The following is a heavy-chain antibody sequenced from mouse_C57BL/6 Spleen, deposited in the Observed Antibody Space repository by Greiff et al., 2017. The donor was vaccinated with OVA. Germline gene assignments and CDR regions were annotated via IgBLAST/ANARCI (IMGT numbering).Heavy chain of an antibody. J-gene: IGHJ2*01. CDR3: ARTENYFDY. V-gene: IGHV1-82*01. CDR2: IYPGDGDT. CDR1: GYAFSSSW. Sequence: QVQLQQSGPELVKPGASVKISCKASGYAFSSSWMNWVKQRPGKGLECIGRIYPGDGDTNYNGKFKGKATLTADKSSSTAYMQLSSLTSEDSAVYFCARTENYFDYWGQGTTLTVSS.